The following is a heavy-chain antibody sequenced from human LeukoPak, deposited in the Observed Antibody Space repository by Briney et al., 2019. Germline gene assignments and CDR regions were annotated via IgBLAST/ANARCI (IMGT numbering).Heavy chain of an antibody. CDR2: IRSKAYGGTT. CDR1: GFTFGDYA. CDR3: TRDLGSGSHTYSDY. D-gene: IGHD3-10*02. Sequence: GGSLRLSCTASGFTFGDYAMSWVRQAPGEGLEWVGFIRSKAYGGTTEYAASVKGRFTISRDDSKSIAYLQMNSLKTEDTAVYYCTRDLGSGSHTYSDYWGQGTLVTVSS. V-gene: IGHV3-49*04. J-gene: IGHJ4*02.